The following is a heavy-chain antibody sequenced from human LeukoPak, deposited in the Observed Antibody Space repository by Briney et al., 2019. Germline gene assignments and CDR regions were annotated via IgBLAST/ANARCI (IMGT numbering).Heavy chain of an antibody. CDR1: GGSFSGYY. CDR2: INHSGST. J-gene: IGHJ4*02. D-gene: IGHD4-11*01. Sequence: SETLSLTCAVYGGSFSGYYWGWIRQPPGKGLEWIGEINHSGSTNYNPSLKSRVTISVDTSKNQFSLKLSSVTAADTAVYYCAVWGLHQLDYWGQGTLVTVSS. V-gene: IGHV4-34*01. CDR3: AVWGLHQLDY.